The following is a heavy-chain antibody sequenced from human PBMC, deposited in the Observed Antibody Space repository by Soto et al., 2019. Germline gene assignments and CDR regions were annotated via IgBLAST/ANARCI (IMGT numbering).Heavy chain of an antibody. CDR1: GFTFTSSA. V-gene: IGHV1-58*01. CDR3: AADYVTMVRGVTYNWFDP. Sequence: SVKVSCKASGFTFTSSAVQWVRQARGQRLEWIGWIVVGSGNTNYAQKFQERVTITRDMSTSTAYMEPSSLRSEDTAVYYCAADYVTMVRGVTYNWFDPWGQGTLV. D-gene: IGHD3-10*01. J-gene: IGHJ5*02. CDR2: IVVGSGNT.